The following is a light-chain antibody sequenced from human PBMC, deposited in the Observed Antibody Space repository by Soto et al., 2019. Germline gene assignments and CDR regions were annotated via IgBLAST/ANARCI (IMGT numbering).Light chain of an antibody. J-gene: IGLJ2*01. Sequence: QSVLTQPASVSGSLGQSITISCTGTSSDIGGYNYVSWYQHHPGKAPKLMIYEDSNRPSWVSNRFSASKSGNTASLTISGLQAEDEADYYCHSFTSSATLVFGGGTKVTVL. CDR2: EDS. V-gene: IGLV2-14*01. CDR1: SSDIGGYNY. CDR3: HSFTSSATLV.